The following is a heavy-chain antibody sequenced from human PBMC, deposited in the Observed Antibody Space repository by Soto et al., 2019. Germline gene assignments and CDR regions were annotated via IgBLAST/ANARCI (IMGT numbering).Heavy chain of an antibody. D-gene: IGHD2-21*02. Sequence: TSETLSLTCTVSGGSISGYYWSWIRQPPGKGLEWIGYMYNTGSTVYNPSFKGRVTISVDTSKNQFSLKLNSVTAADTAVYYCARDLWGYCGTDCYPLDVWGQGTTVTVS. J-gene: IGHJ6*02. CDR1: GGSISGYY. V-gene: IGHV4-59*01. CDR2: MYNTGST. CDR3: ARDLWGYCGTDCYPLDV.